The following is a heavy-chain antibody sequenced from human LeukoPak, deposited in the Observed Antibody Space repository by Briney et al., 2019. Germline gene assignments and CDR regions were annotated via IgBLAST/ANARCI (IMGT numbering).Heavy chain of an antibody. V-gene: IGHV4-39*07. Sequence: PSETLSLTCTVSGGSISSSSYYWGWIRQPPGKGLEWIGSIYYSGSTYYNPSLKSRVTISVDTSKNQFSLKLSSVTAADTAVYYCARDRMGDGFDYWGQGTLVTVSS. J-gene: IGHJ4*02. CDR3: ARDRMGDGFDY. D-gene: IGHD1-26*01. CDR1: GGSISSSSYY. CDR2: IYYSGST.